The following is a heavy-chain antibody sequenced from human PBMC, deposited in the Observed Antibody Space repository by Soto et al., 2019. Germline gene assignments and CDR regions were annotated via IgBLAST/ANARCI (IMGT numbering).Heavy chain of an antibody. V-gene: IGHV3-33*01. Sequence: PWGSLRLSCAASGFTFSSYGMHWVRQAPGKGLEWVAVIWYDGRNKYYADSVKGRFTISRDNSKNTLYLQMNSLRAEDTAVYYCARDGRYSSGWYSPGDYWGQGTLVTVSS. J-gene: IGHJ4*02. D-gene: IGHD6-19*01. CDR1: GFTFSSYG. CDR3: ARDGRYSSGWYSPGDY. CDR2: IWYDGRNK.